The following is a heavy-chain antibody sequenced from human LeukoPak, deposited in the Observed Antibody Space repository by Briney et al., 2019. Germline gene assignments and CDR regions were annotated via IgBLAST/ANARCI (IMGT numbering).Heavy chain of an antibody. D-gene: IGHD5-24*01. Sequence: ASVKVSCKASGGTFSNYAISWVRQAPGQGLEWMGGIIPIFGTANYAQKFQGRVTITADESTSTAYMELSSLRSEDTAVYYCARQGATNDWNYFDYWGQGTLVTVSS. CDR2: IIPIFGTA. J-gene: IGHJ4*02. V-gene: IGHV1-69*13. CDR1: GGTFSNYA. CDR3: ARQGATNDWNYFDY.